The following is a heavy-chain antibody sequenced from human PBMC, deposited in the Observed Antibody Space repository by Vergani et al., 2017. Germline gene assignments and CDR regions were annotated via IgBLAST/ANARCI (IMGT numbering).Heavy chain of an antibody. CDR2: ISFDGTNE. CDR1: GFALNRHA. V-gene: IGHV3-30-3*01. Sequence: VHLAESGGGFFQPGGSLRLSCSASGFALNRHAMYWVRQAPGKGLEWVVGISFDGTNEYYPDLVKGRFTISRYIAKNTLNLQVRSLRLEDTGVYHCVRGRGLCTGGRCYTQACAYWGQGTPVTVSS. CDR3: VRGRGLCTGGRCYTQACAY. J-gene: IGHJ4*02. D-gene: IGHD2-2*02.